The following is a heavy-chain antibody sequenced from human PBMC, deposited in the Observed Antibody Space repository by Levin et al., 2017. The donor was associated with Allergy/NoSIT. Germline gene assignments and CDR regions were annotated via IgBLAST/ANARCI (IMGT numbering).Heavy chain of an antibody. CDR3: ASLPPSRTTFDN. D-gene: IGHD1-14*01. J-gene: IGHJ4*02. CDR2: IYYSGTT. CDR1: GDSISSYY. Sequence: RSQTLSLTCTVSGDSISSYYWNWIRQPPGKGLEWIGYIYYSGTTNYNPSLKSRVTMSLGTSQNQVSLKLSSVTAADTAVYYCASLPPSRTTFDNWGQGTLVTVSS. V-gene: IGHV4-59*01.